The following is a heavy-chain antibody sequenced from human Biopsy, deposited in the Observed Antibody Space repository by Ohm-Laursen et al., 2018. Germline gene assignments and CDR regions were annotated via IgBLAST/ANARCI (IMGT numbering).Heavy chain of an antibody. V-gene: IGHV4-59*08. Sequence: TLSLTCTVSGGSISSDYWSWIRQTPGKGLEWIGYIYYSGTTDYSPSLKSRVTISVDTSTNQFSLKVSSVTAADTALYFCARHPTGFWFDPWGHGTLVTVSS. CDR1: GGSISSDY. CDR2: IYYSGTT. CDR3: ARHPTGFWFDP. J-gene: IGHJ5*02.